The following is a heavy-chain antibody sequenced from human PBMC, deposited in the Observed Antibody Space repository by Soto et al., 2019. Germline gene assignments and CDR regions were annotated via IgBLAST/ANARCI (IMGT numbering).Heavy chain of an antibody. CDR3: ARDKRITIFGVVTRPDY. CDR1: GGSISSGDYY. CDR2: IYYSGST. Sequence: SETLSLTCTVSGGSISSGDYYWSWIRQPPGKGLEWIGYIYYSGSTYYNTSLKSRVTISVDTSKNQFSLKLSSVTAADTAVYYCARDKRITIFGVVTRPDYWGQGTLVTVSS. J-gene: IGHJ4*02. V-gene: IGHV4-30-4*01. D-gene: IGHD3-3*01.